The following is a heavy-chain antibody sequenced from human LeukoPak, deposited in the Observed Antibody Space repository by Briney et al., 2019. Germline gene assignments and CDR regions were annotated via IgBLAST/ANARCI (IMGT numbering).Heavy chain of an antibody. J-gene: IGHJ4*02. CDR3: AKTSRGNSAYDSPFEY. V-gene: IGHV3-23*01. Sequence: GGSLRLSCAGSGFTFSTYAMSGVRQAPGKGLEWMAAIRGNGSDTYYADSVKGRFTISRDNSKNTLYLQMNSLRAGDTAIYYCAKTSRGNSAYDSPFEYWGQGNLVTVSS. D-gene: IGHD5-12*01. CDR2: IRGNGSDT. CDR1: GFTFSTYA.